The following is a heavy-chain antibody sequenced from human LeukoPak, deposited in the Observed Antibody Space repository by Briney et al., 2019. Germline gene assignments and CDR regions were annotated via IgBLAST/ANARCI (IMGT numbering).Heavy chain of an antibody. CDR1: GFTFSNYA. CDR3: AKVYGSGNN. J-gene: IGHJ4*02. Sequence: GGSLRLSCTASGFTFSNYAMHWVRQAPGKGLEWVSAISGSGGSTYYADSVKGRFTISRDNSKNTLYLQMNSLRAEDTAVYYCAKVYGSGNNWGQGTLITVSS. D-gene: IGHD3-10*01. CDR2: ISGSGGST. V-gene: IGHV3-23*01.